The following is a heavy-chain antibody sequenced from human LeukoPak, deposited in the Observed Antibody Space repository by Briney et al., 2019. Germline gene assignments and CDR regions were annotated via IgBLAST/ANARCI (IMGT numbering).Heavy chain of an antibody. CDR3: AELGITMIGGV. CDR2: ISYDGSYK. D-gene: IGHD3-10*02. CDR1: GFTFSSYA. Sequence: GGSLRLSCAASGFTFSSYAMHWVRQAPGKGLEWVAAISYDGSYKYNADSVKGRFTISRDNSKNSLYLQMNSLRAEDTAVYYCAELGITMIGGVWGKGTTVTISS. J-gene: IGHJ6*04. V-gene: IGHV3-30*04.